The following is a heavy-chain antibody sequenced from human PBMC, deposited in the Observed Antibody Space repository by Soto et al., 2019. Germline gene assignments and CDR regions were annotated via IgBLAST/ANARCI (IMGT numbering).Heavy chain of an antibody. J-gene: IGHJ3*01. CDR3: ATRAGYHAFDL. CDR1: GGTFSSYS. Sequence: QVHLVQSGAEVKRPGSSIKVSCKVSGGTFSSYSINWVRQAPGQGLEWLGGMIPVFGIGGKSQKFQGRVTFTAEESTRTAYMELSSLRSGDTAMYYCATRAGYHAFDLWGHGTMVTVSA. CDR2: MIPVFGIG. V-gene: IGHV1-69*01. D-gene: IGHD2-15*01.